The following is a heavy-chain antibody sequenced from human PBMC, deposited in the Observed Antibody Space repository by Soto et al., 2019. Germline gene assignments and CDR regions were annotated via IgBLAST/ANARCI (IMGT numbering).Heavy chain of an antibody. J-gene: IGHJ5*02. CDR1: GGSFSGYY. Sequence: SETLSLTCAVYGGSFSGYYWSWIRQPPGKGLEWIGEINHSGSTNYNPSLKSRVTISVDTSKNQFSLKLSSVTDADTAVYYCAREEAARWFDPWGKGTLVTVSS. V-gene: IGHV4-34*01. D-gene: IGHD6-6*01. CDR2: INHSGST. CDR3: AREEAARWFDP.